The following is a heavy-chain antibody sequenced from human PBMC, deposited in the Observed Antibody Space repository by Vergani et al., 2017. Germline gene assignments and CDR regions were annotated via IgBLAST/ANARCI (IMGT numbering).Heavy chain of an antibody. CDR2: IYNSGNG. CDR3: ASGKYYSDSTSHFRGRYFDV. CDR1: GDSIISKSYY. J-gene: IGHJ2*01. V-gene: IGHV4-39*01. Sequence: QMQLQESGPGLVKASETLSLTCTVSGDSIISKSYYWGWIRPPPGKGLEWIGSIYNSGNGDSSSSLKSRVTLSADTSKNQFSLRLTSVTAADTAVYYCASGKYYSDSTSHFRGRYFDVWGRGTLVTVPS. D-gene: IGHD3-16*01.